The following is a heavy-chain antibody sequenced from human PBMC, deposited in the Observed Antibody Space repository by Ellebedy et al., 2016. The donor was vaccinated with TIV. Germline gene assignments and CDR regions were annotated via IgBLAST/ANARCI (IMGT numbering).Heavy chain of an antibody. J-gene: IGHJ2*01. CDR1: GFSFSNYW. Sequence: PGGSLRLSCAASGFSFSNYWMSWVRQAPGKGLEWLANTKQDGSETYYVDAVKGRFTISRDNGKNSLYLQMNGLRDEDTAVYYCARTYSGTFHWYFDLWGRGTLVTVAS. CDR3: ARTYSGTFHWYFDL. D-gene: IGHD1-26*01. CDR2: TKQDGSET. V-gene: IGHV3-7*01.